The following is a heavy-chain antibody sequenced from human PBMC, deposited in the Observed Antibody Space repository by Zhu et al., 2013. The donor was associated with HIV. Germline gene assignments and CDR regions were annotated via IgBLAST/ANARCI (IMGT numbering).Heavy chain of an antibody. V-gene: IGHV1-18*01. Sequence: QVHLVQSGAEVKKPGASVKVSCKGSDYTFINYAITWVRQAPGQGLEWMGSISPYNGNTNYLQKFQGRVTVTTDTSTSTAYMELRSLRSDDTAVYYCARDGNGYQGAFDYWGQGTLVAVSS. J-gene: IGHJ4*02. D-gene: IGHD5-18*01. CDR1: DYTFINYA. CDR2: ISPYNGNT. CDR3: ARDGNGYQGAFDY.